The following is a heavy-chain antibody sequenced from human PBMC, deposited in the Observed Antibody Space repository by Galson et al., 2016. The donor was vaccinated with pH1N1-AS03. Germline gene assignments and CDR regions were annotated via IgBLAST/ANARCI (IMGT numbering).Heavy chain of an antibody. Sequence: LSLTCSVSGDSIRSNDWSWIRQSPGKGLEFIGYISRSGSTNYNPSLKSRATISVDTSNSRFSLSLRSATAADTAVYFCARRFVERLLDDLSAAFDMWGQGTMVTVSS. D-gene: IGHD3-3*01. CDR2: ISRSGST. J-gene: IGHJ3*02. V-gene: IGHV4-59*12. CDR1: GDSIRSND. CDR3: ARRFVERLLDDLSAAFDM.